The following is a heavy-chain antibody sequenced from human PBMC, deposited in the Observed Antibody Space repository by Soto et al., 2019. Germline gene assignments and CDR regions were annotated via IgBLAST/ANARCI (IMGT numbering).Heavy chain of an antibody. D-gene: IGHD4-17*01. Sequence: QVQLVESGGGVVQPGRSLRLSCAASGFTFSSYGMHWVRQAPGKGLEWVAVISYDGSNKYYEDSVKGRFTISRDNSKNTLYLQMNSLRAEDTAVYYCAKLLARDYGDYHPDYWGQGTLVTVSS. J-gene: IGHJ4*02. CDR1: GFTFSSYG. V-gene: IGHV3-30*18. CDR2: ISYDGSNK. CDR3: AKLLARDYGDYHPDY.